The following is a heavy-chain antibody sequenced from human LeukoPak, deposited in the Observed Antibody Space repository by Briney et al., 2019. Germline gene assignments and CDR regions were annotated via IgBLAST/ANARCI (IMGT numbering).Heavy chain of an antibody. J-gene: IGHJ3*02. CDR1: GYTFTSYG. D-gene: IGHD3-3*01. Sequence: ASVKVSCKASGYTFTSYGISWVRQAPGQGLEWMGWISAYNGNTNYAQKLQGRVTMTTDTSTSTAYMELRSLRSDDTAVYYCARDRVKRFLEWLLSDAFDIWGQGTMVTVSS. V-gene: IGHV1-18*01. CDR2: ISAYNGNT. CDR3: ARDRVKRFLEWLLSDAFDI.